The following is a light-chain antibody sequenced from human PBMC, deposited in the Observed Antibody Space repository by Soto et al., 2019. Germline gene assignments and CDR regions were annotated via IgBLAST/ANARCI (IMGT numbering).Light chain of an antibody. CDR3: SSYTSSSTPYV. Sequence: QSVLTQPGSVSGSPGQSIAISCTGTSNDVGGYNYVSWYQQHPVKAPQLIIYDVTNRPSGVSDRFSGSKSGNTASLTISGLQAEDEANYYCSSYTSSSTPYVFGTGTKLTVL. CDR1: SNDVGGYNY. CDR2: DVT. J-gene: IGLJ1*01. V-gene: IGLV2-14*01.